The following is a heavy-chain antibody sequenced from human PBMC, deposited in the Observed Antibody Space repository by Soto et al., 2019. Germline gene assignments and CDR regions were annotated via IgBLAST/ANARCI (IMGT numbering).Heavy chain of an antibody. CDR2: SSAYNGDT. D-gene: IGHD2-2*01. V-gene: IGHV1-18*01. J-gene: IGHJ4*02. CDR3: ARLRAAAFVPFDF. CDR1: GYTFADSG. Sequence: QVQLVQSGGEVKKPGASVKVSCKASGYTFADSGISWVRQAPGQGLEWLGWSSAYNGDTEYAQKFQGRVTMTTDTSRSTAYMELRSLTSDDTPVYYCARLRAAAFVPFDFWGQGTLVTVSS.